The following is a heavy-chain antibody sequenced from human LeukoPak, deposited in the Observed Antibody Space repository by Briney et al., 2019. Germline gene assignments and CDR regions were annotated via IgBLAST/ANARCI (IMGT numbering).Heavy chain of an antibody. J-gene: IGHJ4*02. V-gene: IGHV3-72*01. CDR2: SRNKVNSFTT. CDR3: VTGGQEGTAFDY. CDR1: GFSFSDHY. Sequence: GGSLRLSCAASGFSFSDHYMDWVRQAPGKGLEWVGRSRNKVNSFTTVYAASVKGRFTLSRDDSKNSLYLQMNNLKTEDTAVYYCVTGGQEGTAFDYWGQGTLVTVSS. D-gene: IGHD3-10*01.